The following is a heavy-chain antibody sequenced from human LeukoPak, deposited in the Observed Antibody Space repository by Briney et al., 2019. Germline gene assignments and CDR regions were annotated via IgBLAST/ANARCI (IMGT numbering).Heavy chain of an antibody. CDR1: GYTLTSYY. CDR3: ARDGGDIVVVPAAGGFDP. Sequence: ASVKVSCKASGYTLTSYYMHWVRQAPGQGLEWMGIINPSGGSTSYAQKFQGRVTMTRDTSTSTVYMELSSLRSEDTAVYYCARDGGDIVVVPAAGGFDPWGQGTLVTVSS. D-gene: IGHD2-2*01. V-gene: IGHV1-46*01. CDR2: INPSGGST. J-gene: IGHJ5*02.